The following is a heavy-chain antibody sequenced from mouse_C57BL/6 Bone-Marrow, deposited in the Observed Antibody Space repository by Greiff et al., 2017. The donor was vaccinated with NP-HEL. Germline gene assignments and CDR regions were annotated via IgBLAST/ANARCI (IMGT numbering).Heavy chain of an antibody. Sequence: QVQLQQPGAELVKPGASVKLSCKASGYTFTSYWMQWVKQRPGQGLEWIGEIDPSDSYTNYNQKFKGKATLPVDTSSSTAYMQLSSLTSEDSAVYYCARELRLRPWFAYWGQGTLVTVSA. J-gene: IGHJ3*01. CDR1: GYTFTSYW. D-gene: IGHD2-4*01. V-gene: IGHV1-50*01. CDR3: ARELRLRPWFAY. CDR2: IDPSDSYT.